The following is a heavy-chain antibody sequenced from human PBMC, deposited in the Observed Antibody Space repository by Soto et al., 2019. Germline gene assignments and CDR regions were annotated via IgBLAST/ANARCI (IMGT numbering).Heavy chain of an antibody. V-gene: IGHV3-74*01. J-gene: IGHJ4*02. Sequence: EVQLVESGGGLVQPGGSLRLSCAASGFTFSSYWMHWVRQAPGKGLVWVSRINSDGSSTSYADSVKGRFTMSRDNAKNTLYLQMNSLRAEDTAVYYCARALGYCSGGSCSHFDYWGQGTLVTVSS. D-gene: IGHD2-15*01. CDR2: INSDGSST. CDR1: GFTFSSYW. CDR3: ARALGYCSGGSCSHFDY.